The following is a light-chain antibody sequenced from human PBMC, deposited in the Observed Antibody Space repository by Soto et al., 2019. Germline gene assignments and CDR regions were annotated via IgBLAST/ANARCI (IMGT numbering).Light chain of an antibody. CDR3: QHRSSWPRT. V-gene: IGKV3-11*01. CDR1: QSVVSS. Sequence: AFTHSPPTLTFSPGDRATLSCRASQSVVSSLAWYRQHPGQSPRLLIHDAAYRASGTPARISGSGSGTDFTLSISSLEPEHFAVYYCQHRSSWPRTLVRGTKVDIK. CDR2: DAA. J-gene: IGKJ3*01.